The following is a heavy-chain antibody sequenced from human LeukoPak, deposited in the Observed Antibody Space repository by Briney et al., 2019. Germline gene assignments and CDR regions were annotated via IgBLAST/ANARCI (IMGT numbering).Heavy chain of an antibody. CDR2: IREDGIEK. CDR1: GFTFSSNG. V-gene: IGHV3-7*01. D-gene: IGHD2-8*01. CDR3: AREQWSRLD. Sequence: GGSLRLSCAASGFTFSSNGMDWVRQAPGKGLEWVANIREDGIEKYHVDSVRGRFTISRDNAWNLVYLQMNSLRPEDTAIYYCAREQWSRLDWGQGTLVTVSS. J-gene: IGHJ4*02.